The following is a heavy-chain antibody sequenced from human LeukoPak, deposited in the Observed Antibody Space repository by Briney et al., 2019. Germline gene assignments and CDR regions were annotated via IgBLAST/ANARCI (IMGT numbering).Heavy chain of an antibody. D-gene: IGHD3-10*01. Sequence: GESLKISCKGSGYNFTIYWIAWVRQMPGKGLEWMGIIYPGDSDTTYSPSFQGQVTISADKSINTAYVHWSSLKASDTAMYYCARRRGFHDAFDIWGQGTMVTVSS. CDR2: IYPGDSDT. J-gene: IGHJ3*02. CDR3: ARRRGFHDAFDI. V-gene: IGHV5-51*01. CDR1: GYNFTIYW.